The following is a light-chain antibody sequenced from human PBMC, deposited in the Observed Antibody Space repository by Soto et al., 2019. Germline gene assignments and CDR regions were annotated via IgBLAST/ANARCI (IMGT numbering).Light chain of an antibody. Sequence: QTVVAQPPSVSGAPGQKVTISCTGSSSNIGAGYDLHWYQQLPGTAPKLLLSGNSNRPSGVPDRFSGSKSGTSASLAITGLQAEDEADYYCQSYDSSLSAYVFGTGTKLTVL. CDR2: GNS. J-gene: IGLJ1*01. CDR1: SSNIGAGYD. CDR3: QSYDSSLSAYV. V-gene: IGLV1-40*01.